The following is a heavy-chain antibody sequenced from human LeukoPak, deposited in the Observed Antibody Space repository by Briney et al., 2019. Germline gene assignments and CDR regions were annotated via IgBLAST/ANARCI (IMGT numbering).Heavy chain of an antibody. D-gene: IGHD3-3*01. CDR2: IRHDGSNK. CDR3: AKGSKEVLFTRDHHMDV. Sequence: PGGSLRLSCAASGFTFSSYGMHWVRQAPGKGLEWVAFIRHDGSNKYYADPVKGRFTISRDNSKSTLFLQMNSLRAEDTAVYYCAKGSKEVLFTRDHHMDVWGKGTTVTISS. CDR1: GFTFSSYG. J-gene: IGHJ6*03. V-gene: IGHV3-30*02.